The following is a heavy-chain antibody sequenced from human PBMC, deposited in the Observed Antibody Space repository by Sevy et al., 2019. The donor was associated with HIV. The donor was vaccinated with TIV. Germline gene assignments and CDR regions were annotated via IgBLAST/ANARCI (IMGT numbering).Heavy chain of an antibody. CDR2: IDCDDDK. J-gene: IGHJ6*02. Sequence: SGPTLVKPTQTLTLTCTFSGFSLSTSEMCVSWIRQPPGKALEWLALIDCDDDKYYSTSLKTRLTISKDTSKNQVVLTMNNMDPVATATYYCERTLLYSSDVGHGDYGMDVWGQGTTVTVSS. CDR1: GFSLSTSEMC. CDR3: ERTLLYSSDVGHGDYGMDV. V-gene: IGHV2-70*01. D-gene: IGHD6-19*01.